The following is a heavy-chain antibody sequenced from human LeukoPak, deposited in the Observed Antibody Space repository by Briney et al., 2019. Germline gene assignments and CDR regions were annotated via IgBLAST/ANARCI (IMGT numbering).Heavy chain of an antibody. CDR1: GGSISSSSYY. CDR2: IYYSGST. CDR3: ARLVPPGWFDP. J-gene: IGHJ5*02. Sequence: PSETLSLTCTVSGGSISSSSYYWGWIRQPPGKGLEWIANIYYSGSTYFNPSLKSRVTIPIYTSKNQFSLKLTSVTAADTAVYYCARLVPPGWFDPWGQGTLVIVSS. V-gene: IGHV4-39*01.